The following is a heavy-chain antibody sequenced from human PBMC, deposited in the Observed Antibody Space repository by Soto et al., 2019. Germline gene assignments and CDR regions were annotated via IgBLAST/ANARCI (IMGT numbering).Heavy chain of an antibody. V-gene: IGHV1-46*01. CDR1: GYTFTSYY. Sequence: QVQLVQSGAEVKKPGASVKVSCKASGYTFTSYYMHWVRQAPGQGLEWMGIINPSGGSTSYAQKFQGRVTMTRDASTSTVYMELSSLRSEATAVYYCARDYSTLYWFEHWGQGPLVTVSS. CDR2: INPSGGST. D-gene: IGHD4-4*01. J-gene: IGHJ5*02. CDR3: ARDYSTLYWFEH.